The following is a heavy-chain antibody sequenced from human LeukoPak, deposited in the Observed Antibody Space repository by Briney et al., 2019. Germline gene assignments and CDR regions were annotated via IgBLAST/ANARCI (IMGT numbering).Heavy chain of an antibody. D-gene: IGHD3-10*01. CDR1: GASISSNNYY. J-gene: IGHJ4*02. CDR3: ARSLRVPRVSPVEYCGS. Sequence: SETLSLTCTVSGASISSNNYYWGWIRQPPGKGLEWIGSMFHSGNTYYNQSLKSRLTISVDTSKNQFSLKLSSVTAADTAVYYCARSLRVPRVSPVEYCGSWGQGTLVTVSS. CDR2: MFHSGNT. V-gene: IGHV4-39*01.